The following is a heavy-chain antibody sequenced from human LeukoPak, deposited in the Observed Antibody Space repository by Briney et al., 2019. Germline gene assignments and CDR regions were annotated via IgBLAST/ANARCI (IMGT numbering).Heavy chain of an antibody. D-gene: IGHD6-13*01. CDR1: GGSISSYY. CDR3: XTYSSTGISQH. J-gene: IGHJ1*01. CDR2: IYYSGST. V-gene: IGHV4-59*01. Sequence: SETLSLTCTVSGGSISSYYWSWIRQPPGKGLEWIAYIYYSGSTNYNPSLKSRVTISVDTSKNQFFLKLSSVTAADTAVYYCXTYSSTGISQHWGQGTLVTVSS.